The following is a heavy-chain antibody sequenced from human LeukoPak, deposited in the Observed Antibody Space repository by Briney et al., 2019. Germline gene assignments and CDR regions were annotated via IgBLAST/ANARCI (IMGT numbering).Heavy chain of an antibody. V-gene: IGHV4-39*01. CDR2: IYYSGNT. CDR1: GGSISSSSYY. D-gene: IGHD2-2*01. CDR3: ARHREDIVVVPFDY. J-gene: IGHJ4*02. Sequence: SETLSLTCTVSGGSISSSSYYWGWIRQPPGKGLEWIGSIYYSGNTYYNPSLKSRVTVSVDKSKNQFSLRLSSVTAADTAVYYCARHREDIVVVPFDYWGQGTLVTVPS.